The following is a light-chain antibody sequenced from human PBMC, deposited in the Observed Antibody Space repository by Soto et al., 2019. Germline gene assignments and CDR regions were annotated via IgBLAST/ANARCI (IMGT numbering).Light chain of an antibody. Sequence: IVMTQSPASLSVSSGESATLSCRASQNVATNLAWYQHKPGQPPRLLIYGATTRATGVPARFSGSGSGTYFTLTIRGPQSEDSALYYCQQYNDWPPEDTFGQGTKLQI. V-gene: IGKV3-15*01. CDR3: QQYNDWPPEDT. CDR1: QNVATN. J-gene: IGKJ2*01. CDR2: GAT.